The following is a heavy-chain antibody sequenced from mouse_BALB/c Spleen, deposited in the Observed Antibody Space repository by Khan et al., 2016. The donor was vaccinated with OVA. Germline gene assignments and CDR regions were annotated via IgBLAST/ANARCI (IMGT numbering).Heavy chain of an antibody. CDR3: ARRTTDYSLDY. J-gene: IGHJ4*01. CDR1: GYTFTSNT. D-gene: IGHD2-14*01. CDR2: INTRTGYT. V-gene: IGHV1-4*01. Sequence: MQLQQSGAELARPGASVKMSCKASGYTFTSNTMHWIKQRPGQGLEWIGYINTRTGYTIYNQKFKEKATLTADISSSTAYMQLSSLTSDDSAVYYCARRTTDYSLDYWGQGTSVTVSS.